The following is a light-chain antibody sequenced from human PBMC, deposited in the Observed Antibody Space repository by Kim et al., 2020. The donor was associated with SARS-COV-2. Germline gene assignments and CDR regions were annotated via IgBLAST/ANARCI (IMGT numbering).Light chain of an antibody. V-gene: IGLV1-51*01. Sequence: QSVLTQPPSVSAAPGQKVTISCSGSNSNIGNNFVSWYQQLPGTPPKLLIWDNYKRPSGIPDRFSGSKSGPSATLGITGLQTGDEADYYCGTWDTSLSAVVFGGGTQLTVL. CDR3: GTWDTSLSAVV. CDR1: NSNIGNNF. CDR2: DNY. J-gene: IGLJ2*01.